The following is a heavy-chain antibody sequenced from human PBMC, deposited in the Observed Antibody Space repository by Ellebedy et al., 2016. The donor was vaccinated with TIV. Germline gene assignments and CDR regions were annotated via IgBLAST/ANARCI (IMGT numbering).Heavy chain of an antibody. CDR3: AKNYRDGVPVYDY. J-gene: IGHJ4*02. CDR2: ISYDANNK. CDR1: GFTFSSYD. Sequence: PGGSLRLSCAASGFTFSSYDMHWVRQAPGKGLEWVALISYDANNKYYADSVEGRFTNSRDNSKNTLYLQMNSLRAEDTAVYYCAKNYRDGVPVYDYWGQGMLVTVSS. D-gene: IGHD5-24*01. V-gene: IGHV3-30*18.